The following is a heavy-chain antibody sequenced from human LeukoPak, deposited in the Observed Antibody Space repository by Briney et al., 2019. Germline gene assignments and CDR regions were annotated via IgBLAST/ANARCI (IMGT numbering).Heavy chain of an antibody. CDR1: GFTFSSYA. CDR2: ISSNGGST. J-gene: IGHJ3*02. D-gene: IGHD3-10*01. V-gene: IGHV3-64*01. CDR3: ARAGASYYYGSGSPGAFDI. Sequence: GGSLRLSCAASGFTFSSYAMHWVRQAPGKGLEYVSAISSNGGSTYYANSVKGRFTISRDNSKNTLYLQMGSLRAEDMAVYYCARAGASYYYGSGSPGAFDIWGQGTMVTVSS.